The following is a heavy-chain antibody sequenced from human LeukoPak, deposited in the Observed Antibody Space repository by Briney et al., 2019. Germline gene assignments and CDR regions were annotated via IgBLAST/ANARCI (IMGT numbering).Heavy chain of an antibody. V-gene: IGHV3-49*04. CDR1: GFTFGDYA. CDR2: IESETYGGTA. J-gene: IGHJ4*02. CDR3: TGDQTPYY. Sequence: GGSLRLSCTASGFTFGDYAMTWVRQAPGKGLEWVGFIESETYGGTAEYAASVKGRFTISRDDSKSIAYLQMNSLKTEDTAVYYCTGDQTPYYWGQGTLVTVSS.